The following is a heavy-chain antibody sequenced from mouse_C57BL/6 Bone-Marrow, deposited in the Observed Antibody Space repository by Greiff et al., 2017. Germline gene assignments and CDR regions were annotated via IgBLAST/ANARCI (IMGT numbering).Heavy chain of an antibody. Sequence: QVQLQQPGAELVKPGASVKLSCKASGYTFTSYWMHWVTQRPGRGLEWIGRIDPNSGSTKYNEKFKSKATLTVDKPSSTAYMQLSSLTSEDSAVYYCARGGIYSNHVRDAMDYWGRGTSVTVSS. D-gene: IGHD2-5*01. V-gene: IGHV1-72*01. CDR3: ARGGIYSNHVRDAMDY. CDR2: IDPNSGST. J-gene: IGHJ4*01. CDR1: GYTFTSYW.